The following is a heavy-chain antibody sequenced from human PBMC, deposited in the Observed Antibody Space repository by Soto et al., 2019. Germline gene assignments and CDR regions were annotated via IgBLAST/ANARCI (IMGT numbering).Heavy chain of an antibody. V-gene: IGHV1-18*01. D-gene: IGHD1-1*01. CDR1: GYAFTTYG. CDR2: ISAHNGNT. J-gene: IGHJ4*02. Sequence: QVHLVQSGAEVKKPGASVKVSCKGSGYAFTTYGITWVRQAPGQGLEWMGWISAHNGNTNYAQKLQGTVTVTRDTSTSTAYMGLRGLTYDDTAVYCCARGGYGDYWGQGALVTVSS. CDR3: ARGGYGDY.